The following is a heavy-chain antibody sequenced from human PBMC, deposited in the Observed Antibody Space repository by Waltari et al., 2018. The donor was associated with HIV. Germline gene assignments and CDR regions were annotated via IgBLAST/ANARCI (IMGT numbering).Heavy chain of an antibody. J-gene: IGHJ6*02. Sequence: QLQLQESGPGLLKPSETLSLICTVSGGSISSSSYYWGWIRQPPGKGPEWIGSIYYRWGNYYHPSPKGGITKSVNTAKNQFSLKLSSVTAADTAVYYCARHGGVVQEGARYYGMDVWGQGTTVTVSS. CDR3: ARHGGVVQEGARYYGMDV. V-gene: IGHV4-39*01. CDR1: GGSISSSSYY. CDR2: IYYRWGN. D-gene: IGHD2-8*02.